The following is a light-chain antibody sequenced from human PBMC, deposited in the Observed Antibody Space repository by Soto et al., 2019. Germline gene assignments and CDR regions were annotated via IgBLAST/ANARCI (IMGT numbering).Light chain of an antibody. CDR3: QQYSNTPQT. J-gene: IGKJ2*01. CDR2: GAS. Sequence: EIALTQSPGTLSLSAGERATLSCRASQSVSRSYLAWYQQKPGQAPRLLIYGASSRATGIPDRFSGSGSGTSFTLTISRLEPEDIAVYYCQQYSNTPQTFGQGTKLEIK. CDR1: QSVSRSY. V-gene: IGKV3-20*01.